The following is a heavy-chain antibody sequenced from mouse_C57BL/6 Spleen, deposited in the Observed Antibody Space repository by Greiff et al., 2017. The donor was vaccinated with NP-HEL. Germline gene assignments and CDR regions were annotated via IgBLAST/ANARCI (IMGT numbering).Heavy chain of an antibody. Sequence: VQLQQPGAELVRPGSSVKLSCKASGYTFTSYWMHWVKQRPIQGLEWIGNIDPSDSETHYNQKFKDKATLTVDKSSSTAYMQLSSLTSEDSAVYYCARSAYYGSRYYFDYWGQGTTLTVSS. CDR1: GYTFTSYW. V-gene: IGHV1-52*01. D-gene: IGHD1-1*01. CDR2: IDPSDSET. CDR3: ARSAYYGSRYYFDY. J-gene: IGHJ2*01.